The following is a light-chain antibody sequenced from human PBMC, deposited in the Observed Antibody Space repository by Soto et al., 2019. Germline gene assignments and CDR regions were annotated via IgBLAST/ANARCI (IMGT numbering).Light chain of an antibody. CDR1: QSISTW. CDR2: KAS. Sequence: DIQMTHSPSTLSASVGDRVTITCRASQSISTWLAWYQQKAGKAPKLLIYKASSLEGGVPSRFSGSGSGTEFNITISSLQPDDFATYYCQQYNTYPLTFGGGTKVDI. V-gene: IGKV1-5*03. CDR3: QQYNTYPLT. J-gene: IGKJ4*01.